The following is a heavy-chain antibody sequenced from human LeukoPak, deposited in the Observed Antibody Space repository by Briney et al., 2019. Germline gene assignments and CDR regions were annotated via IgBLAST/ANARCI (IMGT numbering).Heavy chain of an antibody. J-gene: IGHJ3*02. Sequence: PSETLSLTCTVSGGSISSYYWSWIRQPPGKGLEWIGYIYYSGSTNYNPSLKSRVTISVDTSKNQFSLTLSSVTAADTAVYYCARETPMKGDAFDIWGQGTMVTVSS. CDR3: ARETPMKGDAFDI. V-gene: IGHV4-59*01. CDR2: IYYSGST. CDR1: GGSISSYY.